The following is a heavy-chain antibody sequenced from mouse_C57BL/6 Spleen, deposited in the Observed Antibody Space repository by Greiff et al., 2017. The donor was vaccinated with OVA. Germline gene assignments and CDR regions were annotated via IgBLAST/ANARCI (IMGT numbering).Heavy chain of an antibody. CDR2: FYPGSGSI. CDR3: ARHEEGNFDY. V-gene: IGHV1-62-2*01. J-gene: IGHJ2*01. Sequence: VQGVESGAELAKPGASVKLSCKASGYTFTEYTIHWVKQRSGQGLEWIGWFYPGSGSIKYNEKFKDKATLTADKSSSTDYMELSRLTSEDSAVDFCARHEEGNFDYWGQGTTLTVSS. CDR1: GYTFTEYT.